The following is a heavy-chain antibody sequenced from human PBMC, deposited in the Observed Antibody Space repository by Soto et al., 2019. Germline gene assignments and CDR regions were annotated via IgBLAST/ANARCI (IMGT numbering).Heavy chain of an antibody. J-gene: IGHJ4*02. CDR3: ARGDYHLYYFDS. D-gene: IGHD4-17*01. V-gene: IGHV4-59*01. CDR1: GGSITSYY. CDR2: IHNSGTT. Sequence: SETLSLTCTVSGGSITSYYWSWIRQPLGKGLEWIRYIHNSGTTNYRSSLKSRVAISLDTFKNQFSLEVTSVTAADTAVYYCARGDYHLYYFDSWGQGTLVTVSS.